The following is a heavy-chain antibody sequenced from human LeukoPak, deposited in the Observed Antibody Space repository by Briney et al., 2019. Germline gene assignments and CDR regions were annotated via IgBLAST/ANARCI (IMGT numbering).Heavy chain of an antibody. CDR2: IYDSGST. J-gene: IGHJ4*02. D-gene: IGHD2-21*02. V-gene: IGHV4-59*01. CDR3: AREAYCGGDCYSGFDY. Sequence: SETLSLTCTVSGGSISSYFWSWIRQPPGKGLEWIGYIYDSGSTNYNPSLKSRVTISVDASKNRFSLKLSSVTAADTAVYYCAREAYCGGDCYSGFDYWGQGTLVTVSS. CDR1: GGSISSYF.